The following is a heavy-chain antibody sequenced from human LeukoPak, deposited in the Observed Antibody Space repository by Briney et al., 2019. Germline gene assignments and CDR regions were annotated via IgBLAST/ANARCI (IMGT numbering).Heavy chain of an antibody. CDR2: INPNSGGT. J-gene: IGHJ4*02. D-gene: IGHD5-12*01. V-gene: IGHV1-2*02. CDR3: ARAGNMFRYSGYDRGFSY. CDR1: GYTFTGYY. Sequence: GASVKVSCKASGYTFTGYYMHWVRQAPGQGLEWMGWINPNSGGTNYAQKFQGRVTMTRDTSISTAYMELSRLRSDDTAVYYCARAGNMFRYSGYDRGFSYWGQGTLVTVSS.